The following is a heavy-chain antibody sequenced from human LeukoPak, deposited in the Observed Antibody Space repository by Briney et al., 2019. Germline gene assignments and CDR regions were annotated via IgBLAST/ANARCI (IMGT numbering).Heavy chain of an antibody. D-gene: IGHD3-9*01. J-gene: IGHJ3*02. Sequence: SETLSLTCTVSGGSISSGSYYWSWIRQPAGKGLEWIGRIYTSGSTNYNPSLKSRVTISVDTSKNQFSLKLSSVTAADTAVYYCATSRLGHDAFDIWGQGTMVTVSS. CDR3: ATSRLGHDAFDI. CDR2: IYTSGST. V-gene: IGHV4-61*02. CDR1: GGSISSGSYY.